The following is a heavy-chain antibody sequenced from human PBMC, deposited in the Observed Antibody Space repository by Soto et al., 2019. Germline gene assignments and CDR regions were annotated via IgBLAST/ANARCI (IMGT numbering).Heavy chain of an antibody. CDR3: AIWSNWNPLYYRGMDV. D-gene: IGHD1-20*01. CDR2: IIPLHNTS. J-gene: IGHJ6*02. V-gene: IGHV1-69*06. Sequence: QVQLLQSGAEVKKPGSSVKVSCKVSGGAFTHYSLNWVRHAPGQGLEWLGGIIPLHNTSNYSLKLLGRGSVPAAISSNTVYMHLSGLTSDDTATYYCAIWSNWNPLYYRGMDVWGQGTTVTVSS. CDR1: GGAFTHYS.